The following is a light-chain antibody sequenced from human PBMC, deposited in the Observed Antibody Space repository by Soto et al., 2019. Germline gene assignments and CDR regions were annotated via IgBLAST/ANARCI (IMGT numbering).Light chain of an antibody. CDR1: SGSIASNY. CDR3: QSSDSGILV. Sequence: NFMLTQPHSVSESPGKTVTISCSRSSGSIASNYVQWYQQRPGSAPTTVIYENNQRPSGVPDRFSGSIDSSSTSASLTISGLMTEDEADYYCQSSDSGILVFGGGTKLTVL. J-gene: IGLJ2*01. CDR2: ENN. V-gene: IGLV6-57*04.